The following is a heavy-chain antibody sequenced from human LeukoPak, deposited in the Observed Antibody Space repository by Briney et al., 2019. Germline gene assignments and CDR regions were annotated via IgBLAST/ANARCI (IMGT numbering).Heavy chain of an antibody. CDR3: ALATIFGAYYYYYYMDV. CDR2: IYSGGST. J-gene: IGHJ6*03. Sequence: GGSLRLSCAASGFTVSSNYMSWVRQAPGKGLEWVSVIYSGGSTHYADSVKGRFTISGDNSKNTLYLQMNSLRAEDTAVYYCALATIFGAYYYYYYMDVWGKGTTVTVSS. D-gene: IGHD5-12*01. V-gene: IGHV3-53*01. CDR1: GFTVSSNY.